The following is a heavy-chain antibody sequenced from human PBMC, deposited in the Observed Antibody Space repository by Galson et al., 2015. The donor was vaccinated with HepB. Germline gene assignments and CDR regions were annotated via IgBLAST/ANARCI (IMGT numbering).Heavy chain of an antibody. CDR2: IIPIFGTA. J-gene: IGHJ6*02. Sequence: SVKVSCKASGGTFSSYAISWVRQAPGQGLEWMGGIIPIFGTANYAQKFQGRVTITADESTSTAYMELSSLRSEDTAVYYCARKGSAYCGGDCYSGYYYYGMDVWGQGTTVTVSS. D-gene: IGHD2-21*02. CDR3: ARKGSAYCGGDCYSGYYYYGMDV. V-gene: IGHV1-69*13. CDR1: GGTFSSYA.